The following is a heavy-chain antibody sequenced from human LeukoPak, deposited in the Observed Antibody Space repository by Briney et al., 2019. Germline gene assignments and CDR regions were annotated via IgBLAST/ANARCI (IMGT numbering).Heavy chain of an antibody. V-gene: IGHV3-23*01. Sequence: GGSLRLSCAPSGFTFSSYAISGVRPAPGKGVEWVSVISDSGGSRYCADSVKGRFNIHRDNAKSSLDLRMTSLKAEDTALYFCAKDQIHSSGWYHHFDYWGQGTLVTVSS. CDR2: ISDSGGSR. CDR3: AKDQIHSSGWYHHFDY. D-gene: IGHD6-13*01. J-gene: IGHJ4*02. CDR1: GFTFSSYA.